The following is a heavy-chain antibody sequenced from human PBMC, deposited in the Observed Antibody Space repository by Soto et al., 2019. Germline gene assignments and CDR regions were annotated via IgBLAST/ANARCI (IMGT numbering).Heavy chain of an antibody. CDR1: GFTFSSYA. CDR2: ISGSGGST. CDR3: AKVPYLKWFARSYYFDY. D-gene: IGHD3-22*01. Sequence: PGGSLRLSCAASGFTFSSYAMSWVRQAPGKGLEWVSAISGSGGSTYYADSVKGRFTISRDNSKNTLYLQMNSLRAEDTAVYYCAKVPYLKWFARSYYFDYWGQGTLVTVSS. V-gene: IGHV3-23*01. J-gene: IGHJ4*02.